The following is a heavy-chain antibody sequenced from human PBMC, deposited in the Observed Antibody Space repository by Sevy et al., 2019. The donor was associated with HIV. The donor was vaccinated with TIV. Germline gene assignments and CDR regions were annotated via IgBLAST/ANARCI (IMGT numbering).Heavy chain of an antibody. CDR2: MNFNSGNT. V-gene: IGHV1-8*03. CDR3: ARGPPIVVVVTAPYYNYYYGMDV. CDR1: GYSFNTYD. Sequence: ASVKVSCMASGYSFNTYDINWVRQATGQGLEWMGWMNFNSGNTVYAQKFQGRVTFTGNTSIGTAYMERSSLISEDTAVYFCARGPPIVVVVTAPYYNYYYGMDVWGQGTTVTVSS. J-gene: IGHJ6*02. D-gene: IGHD2-15*01.